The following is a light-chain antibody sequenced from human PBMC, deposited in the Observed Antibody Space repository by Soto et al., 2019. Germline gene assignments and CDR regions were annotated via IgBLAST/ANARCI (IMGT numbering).Light chain of an antibody. CDR2: DVS. V-gene: IGLV2-14*01. CDR1: SSDVGGYNY. Sequence: QSALTQPASVSGSPGQSIPISCTGTSSDVGGYNYVSWYQQHPGKAPKLMIYDVSNRPSGVSNRFSGSKSGNTASLTISGLQAEDEAEYYCSSYTSSSTLYVFGTGTKLTVL. J-gene: IGLJ1*01. CDR3: SSYTSSSTLYV.